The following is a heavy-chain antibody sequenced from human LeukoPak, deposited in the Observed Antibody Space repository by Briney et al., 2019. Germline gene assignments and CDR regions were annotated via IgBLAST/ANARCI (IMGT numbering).Heavy chain of an antibody. V-gene: IGHV5-51*01. CDR2: IYPSDSDT. J-gene: IGHJ3*02. CDR3: ARLSMIDTFDI. Sequence: GESLKISCKGSGYSFTNYWIGWVRQMPGKGLEWMGIIYPSDSDTRYSPSFQGQVTISADKSINTAYLHWRSLKASDTAMYYCARLSMIDTFDIWGLGTVVTVSS. D-gene: IGHD3-22*01. CDR1: GYSFTNYW.